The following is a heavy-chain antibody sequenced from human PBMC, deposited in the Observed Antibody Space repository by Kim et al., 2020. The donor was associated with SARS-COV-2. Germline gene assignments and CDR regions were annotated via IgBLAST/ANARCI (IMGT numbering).Heavy chain of an antibody. Sequence: ASVKVSCKASGYTFTGYYMHWVRQAPGQGLEWMGWINPNSGGTNYAQKFQGRVTMTRDTSISTAYMDLSRLRSDDTAVYYCARDIVGATTLDYWGQGTLVTVSS. D-gene: IGHD1-26*01. CDR3: ARDIVGATTLDY. V-gene: IGHV1-2*02. CDR2: INPNSGGT. J-gene: IGHJ4*02. CDR1: GYTFTGYY.